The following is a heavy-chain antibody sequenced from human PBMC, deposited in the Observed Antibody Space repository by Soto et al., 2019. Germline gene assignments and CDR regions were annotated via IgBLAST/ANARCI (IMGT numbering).Heavy chain of an antibody. Sequence: GGSLRLSCAASGFTFSSYWMSWVRQAPGKGLEWVANIKQDGSEKYYVDSVKGRFTISRDNAKNSLYLQMNSLRAEDTALYDCARGTRYPVRGGDAFDIWGQGTMVTVSS. CDR2: IKQDGSEK. V-gene: IGHV3-7*01. J-gene: IGHJ3*02. CDR1: GFTFSSYW. D-gene: IGHD1-1*01. CDR3: ARGTRYPVRGGDAFDI.